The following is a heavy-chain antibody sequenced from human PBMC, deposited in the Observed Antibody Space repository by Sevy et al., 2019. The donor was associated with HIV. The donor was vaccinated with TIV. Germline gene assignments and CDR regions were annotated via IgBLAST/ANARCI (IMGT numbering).Heavy chain of an antibody. V-gene: IGHV3-23*01. Sequence: GGSLRLSCAASGFTFSSYAMTWVRQAPGKGLEWVSAISGSGGYTYYADSVKGRFTISRDNSKKTLDLQMHCLRAEDTAVYYCAKEGYESSGYYHWGQGTLVTVSS. CDR2: ISGSGGYT. CDR1: GFTFSSYA. D-gene: IGHD3-22*01. CDR3: AKEGYESSGYYH. J-gene: IGHJ5*02.